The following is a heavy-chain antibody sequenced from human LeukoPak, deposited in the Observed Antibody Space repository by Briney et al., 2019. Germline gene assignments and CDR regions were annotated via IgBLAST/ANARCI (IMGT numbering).Heavy chain of an antibody. Sequence: PSETLSLTCTVSGGSISSGDYYWSWIRQPPGKGLEWIGYIYYSGSTFYNPSLKSRVIISVDTSKNQFSLKLSSVTAADTAVYCCARESRPTFYYDSSGYYPDYWGQGTLVTVSS. D-gene: IGHD3-22*01. V-gene: IGHV4-30-4*01. CDR2: IYYSGST. CDR1: GGSISSGDYY. CDR3: ARESRPTFYYDSSGYYPDY. J-gene: IGHJ4*02.